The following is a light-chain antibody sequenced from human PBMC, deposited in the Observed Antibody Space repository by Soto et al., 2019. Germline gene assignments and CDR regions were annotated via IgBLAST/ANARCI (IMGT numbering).Light chain of an antibody. CDR2: DVT. CDR3: ISYTSSCTYV. Sequence: QSALTQPASVSGYPGQSIAIACTGTSSDVGAYDNVSWYQQHPGKAPKDMIYDVTNRPSGVSNRFSGSKSGNTASLTISGLQAEDEADYYFISYTSSCTYVFGSWTKVT. J-gene: IGLJ1*01. V-gene: IGLV2-14*01. CDR1: SSDVGAYDN.